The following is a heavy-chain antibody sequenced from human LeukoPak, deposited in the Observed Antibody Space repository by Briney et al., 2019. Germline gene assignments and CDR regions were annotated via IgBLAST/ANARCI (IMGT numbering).Heavy chain of an antibody. CDR1: GYTFTGYY. CDR2: INPNSGGT. J-gene: IGHJ4*02. D-gene: IGHD3-9*01. Sequence: SVKVSCKASGYTFTGYYMHWVRQAPGQGLEWMGWINPNSGGTNYAQKFQDRVTMTRDTSISTVYMELSRLRSDDTAVYYCARSPDILTGEKFDYWGQGTLVTVSS. CDR3: ARSPDILTGEKFDY. V-gene: IGHV1-2*02.